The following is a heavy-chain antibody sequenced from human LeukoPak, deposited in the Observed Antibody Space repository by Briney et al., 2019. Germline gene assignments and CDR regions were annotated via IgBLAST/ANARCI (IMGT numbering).Heavy chain of an antibody. J-gene: IGHJ6*02. Sequence: ASVKVSCKVSGYTLTELSMHWVRQAPGKGREWMGGFDPEDGETIYAQKFQGRVTMTEDTSTDTAYMELSSLRSEDTAVYYCATASGPDYGDSYYYGMDVWGQGTTVTVSS. D-gene: IGHD3-16*01. CDR3: ATASGPDYGDSYYYGMDV. CDR2: FDPEDGET. V-gene: IGHV1-24*01. CDR1: GYTLTELS.